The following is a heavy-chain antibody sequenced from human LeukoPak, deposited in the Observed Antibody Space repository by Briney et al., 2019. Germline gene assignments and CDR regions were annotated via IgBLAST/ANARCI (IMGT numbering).Heavy chain of an antibody. Sequence: PGVSLRLSCAASGFTFSGYSMNWVRQAPGKGLEWVAYRRSNGSPIYYADSVKGRFTISRDNAKNSLYLQMNSLRDEDTAVYYCVRDPDALDFWGQGTPVTVSS. CDR3: VRDPDALDF. V-gene: IGHV3-48*02. CDR1: GFTFSGYS. CDR2: RRSNGSPI. J-gene: IGHJ4*02.